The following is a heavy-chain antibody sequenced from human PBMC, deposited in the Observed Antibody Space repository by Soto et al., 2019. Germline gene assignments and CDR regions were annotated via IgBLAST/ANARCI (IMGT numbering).Heavy chain of an antibody. Sequence: QITLKESGPPLVRPAQTLTLTCAFSGFSLTTTRMGMAWIRQPPGKAQEWLALIYWDDDKRYSPSLKNRLTVSKATSTDRVVLTITNVSPDDTGTYFCARAGDFDLLSFDRWGPGTLVTGSS. D-gene: IGHD2-15*01. V-gene: IGHV2-5*02. CDR3: ARAGDFDLLSFDR. CDR2: IYWDDDK. J-gene: IGHJ4*02. CDR1: GFSLTTTRMG.